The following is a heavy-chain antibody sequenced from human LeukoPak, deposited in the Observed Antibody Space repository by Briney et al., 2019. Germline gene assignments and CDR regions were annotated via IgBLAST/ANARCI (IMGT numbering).Heavy chain of an antibody. V-gene: IGHV3-21*01. CDR3: AREERDGYNYYWYFDL. J-gene: IGHJ2*01. D-gene: IGHD5-24*01. Sequence: GGSLRLSCAASGFTFSNYNMHWVRQAPGKGLEWVSSISSSSSYIYYADSVKGRFTISRDNAKNSLYLQMNSLRAEDTAVYYCAREERDGYNYYWYFDLWGRGNLVTVSS. CDR2: ISSSSSYI. CDR1: GFTFSNYN.